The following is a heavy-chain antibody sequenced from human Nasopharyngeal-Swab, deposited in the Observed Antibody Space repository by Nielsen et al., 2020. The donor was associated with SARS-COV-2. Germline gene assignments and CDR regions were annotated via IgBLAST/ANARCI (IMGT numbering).Heavy chain of an antibody. V-gene: IGHV3-74*01. CDR3: AREKVGAAAGGFDY. CDR2: INSVETYT. J-gene: IGHJ4*02. CDR1: GFTFRSYR. Sequence: GESLKISCAASGFTFRSYRLHWVRQPPGKGLVWVSRINSVETYTDYADSVKGRFTISRDNAKSTLFLQMSNLRADDTAVYYCAREKVGAAAGGFDYWGRGTLVTVSS. D-gene: IGHD6-13*01.